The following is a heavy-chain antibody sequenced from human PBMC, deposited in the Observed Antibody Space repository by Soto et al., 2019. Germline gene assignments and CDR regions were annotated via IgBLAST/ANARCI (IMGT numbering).Heavy chain of an antibody. Sequence: EVQLVESGGGLVKPGGSLRLSCAASGFTFSSYSMNWVRQAPGKGLEWVSSISSSSSYIYYADSVKGRLTISRDNAKNSLYLQMNSLRAEDTAVYYCAKTYYYDSSAKNGMDVWGQGTTVTVSS. J-gene: IGHJ6*02. D-gene: IGHD3-22*01. CDR2: ISSSSSYI. CDR3: AKTYYYDSSAKNGMDV. CDR1: GFTFSSYS. V-gene: IGHV3-21*01.